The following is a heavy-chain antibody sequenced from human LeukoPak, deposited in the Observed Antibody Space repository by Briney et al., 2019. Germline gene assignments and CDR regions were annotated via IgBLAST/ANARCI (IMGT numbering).Heavy chain of an antibody. CDR2: IYSGGST. CDR3: ASEYDSSGYYPFDY. D-gene: IGHD3-22*01. J-gene: IGHJ4*02. CDR1: GFTVSSNY. V-gene: IGHV3-53*01. Sequence: PGGSLRLSCAASGFTVSSNYMSWVRQAPGKGLEWVSVIYSGGSTYYADSVKGRFTISRDNSKNTLYLQMNSLRAEDTAVYYCASEYDSSGYYPFDYWGQGTLVTVSS.